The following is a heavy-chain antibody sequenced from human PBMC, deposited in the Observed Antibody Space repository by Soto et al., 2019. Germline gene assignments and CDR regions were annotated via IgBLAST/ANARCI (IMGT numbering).Heavy chain of an antibody. J-gene: IGHJ4*02. CDR3: ARDGSNYEPNDY. D-gene: IGHD4-4*01. CDR1: GYTFTGYY. CDR2: INPNSGGT. V-gene: IGHV1-2*02. Sequence: ASVKVSCKVSGYTFTGYYMHWVRQAPGQGLEWMGWINPNSGGTNYAQKFQGRVTMTRDTSISTAYMELSRLRSDDTAVYYCARDGSNYEPNDYWGQVTLVTVSS.